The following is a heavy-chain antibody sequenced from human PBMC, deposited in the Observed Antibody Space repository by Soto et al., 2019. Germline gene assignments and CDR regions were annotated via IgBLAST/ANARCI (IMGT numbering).Heavy chain of an antibody. V-gene: IGHV1-2*02. CDR3: ARWGMTTVTTRMGWYFDL. CDR1: GYTFTGYY. D-gene: IGHD4-17*01. CDR2: INPNSGGT. J-gene: IGHJ2*01. Sequence: QVQLVQSGAEVKKPGASVKVSCKASGYTFTGYYMHWVRQAPGQGLEWMGWINPNSGGTNYAQKFQTRVTMTRDTSISTAYLELSRLRSDDTAVYSCARWGMTTVTTRMGWYFDLWGRVTLVTVSS.